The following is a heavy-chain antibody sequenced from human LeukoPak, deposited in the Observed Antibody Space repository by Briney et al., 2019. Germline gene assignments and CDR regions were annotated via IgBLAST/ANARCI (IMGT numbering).Heavy chain of an antibody. CDR2: ISSSSSST. CDR1: GFTVTSYY. J-gene: IGHJ6*02. V-gene: IGHV3-11*03. Sequence: GGSLRLSCAASGFTVTSYYMSWIRQAPGKGLEWVSYISSSSSSTNYADSVKGRFTISRDNAKNSLYLQMSSLRAEDTAVYYCARSWHYAMDVWGQGTTVTVSS. CDR3: ARSWHYAMDV.